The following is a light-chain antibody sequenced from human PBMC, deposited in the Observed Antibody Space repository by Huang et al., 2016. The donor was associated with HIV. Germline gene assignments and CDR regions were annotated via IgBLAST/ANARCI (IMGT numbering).Light chain of an antibody. J-gene: IGKJ5*01. CDR3: QQYGGSPIT. CDR2: GAS. Sequence: EIVLTQSPGTLSLFPGERATLSCRARQSVSSSDLAWYQQKPGQAPRLLIYGASNGATGIPARFSGSGSGTDFTLTISRVEPEDFAVYYCQQYGGSPITFGQGTRLEIK. V-gene: IGKV3-20*01. CDR1: QSVSSSD.